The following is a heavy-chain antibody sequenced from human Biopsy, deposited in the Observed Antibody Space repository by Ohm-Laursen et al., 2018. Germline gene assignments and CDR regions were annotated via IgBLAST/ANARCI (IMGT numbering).Heavy chain of an antibody. V-gene: IGHV4-61*08. J-gene: IGHJ6*02. CDR3: ARATNSTGWPYYYFYGMDV. Sequence: GTLSLTCFVSGASIISGGHFWNWIRQHPGKGLEWIGYIYYSGSTNYNPSLKSRVTISVDTSKNQFSLRLNSVTAADTAVYYCARATNSTGWPYYYFYGMDVWGQGTTVTVSS. D-gene: IGHD2/OR15-2a*01. CDR2: IYYSGST. CDR1: GASIISGGHF.